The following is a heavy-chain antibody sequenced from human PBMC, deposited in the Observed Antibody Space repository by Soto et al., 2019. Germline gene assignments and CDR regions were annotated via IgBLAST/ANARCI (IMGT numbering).Heavy chain of an antibody. V-gene: IGHV4-4*07. Sequence: QVQLQESGPGLVKPSETLSLTCTVSGGSISSYYWSWIRQPAGKGLEWIGRIYTSGSTNYNPALKSRVTLSVDESKTQSSLKLSSVSAADTAVYYCARVGRDSSGGHYYYYGMDVWGQGTTVTVSS. J-gene: IGHJ6*02. CDR2: IYTSGST. CDR3: ARVGRDSSGGHYYYYGMDV. D-gene: IGHD6-19*01. CDR1: GGSISSYY.